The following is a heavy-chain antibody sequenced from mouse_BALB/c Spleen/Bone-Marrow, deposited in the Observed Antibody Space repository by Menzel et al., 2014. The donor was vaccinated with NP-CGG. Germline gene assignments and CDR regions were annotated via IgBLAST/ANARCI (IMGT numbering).Heavy chain of an antibody. Sequence: VKLMESGAELARPGASVKMSCQASGCTFTRYTMHWEKQRPGQGLEWIGYIIPSSGYTNYNQKFKDKATLTADKSSSTAYMQLSSLTSEDSAVYYCTIRYYAMDYWGQGTSVTVSS. J-gene: IGHJ4*01. V-gene: IGHV1-4*01. D-gene: IGHD1-1*01. CDR3: TIRYYAMDY. CDR2: IIPSSGYT. CDR1: GCTFTRYT.